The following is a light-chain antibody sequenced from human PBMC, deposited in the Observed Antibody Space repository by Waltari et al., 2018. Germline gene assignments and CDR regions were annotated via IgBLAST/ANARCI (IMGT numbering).Light chain of an antibody. CDR2: GAS. CDR1: QSVRSN. V-gene: IGKV3-15*01. J-gene: IGKJ3*01. Sequence: EIVMTQSPATQSVSPGERATLSCRASQSVRSNLAWYQQKPGQAPRLLIYGASTRATGIPARFSGSGSGTDFTLTISSLQSEDFAVYYCQQYNNWPPVFTFGPGTKVDIK. CDR3: QQYNNWPPVFT.